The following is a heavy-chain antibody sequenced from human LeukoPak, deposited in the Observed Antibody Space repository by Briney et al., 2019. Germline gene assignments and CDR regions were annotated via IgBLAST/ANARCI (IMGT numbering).Heavy chain of an antibody. D-gene: IGHD1-14*01. CDR1: GFTLSSYW. CDR2: IKPDGSDK. J-gene: IGHJ6*02. CDR3: ARDRRKLDV. V-gene: IGHV3-7*05. Sequence: PGGSLRLSCAASGFTLSSYWMSWVRQAPGKGLEWVANIKPDGSDKNYVDSVKGRFTISRDNAKNTLYLQMNSLRADDTAVYYCARDRRKLDVWGQGTTVTVSS.